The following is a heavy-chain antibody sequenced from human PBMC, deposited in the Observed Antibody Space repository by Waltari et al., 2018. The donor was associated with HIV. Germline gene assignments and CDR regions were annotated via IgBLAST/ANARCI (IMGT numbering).Heavy chain of an antibody. V-gene: IGHV1-46*01. CDR2: IDPSGGST. D-gene: IGHD2-21*02. Sequence: QLVQSGAEVKKPGASVKVSCKASGYTFTRYKLYWVLQAPGQGLEWMGVIDPSGGSTNYAQNFQGRVTITRDTSTSTVYMEMSSLRYEDTAIYYCARAFCGGDCPPGNYWGQGTLVTVSS. CDR1: GYTFTRYK. CDR3: ARAFCGGDCPPGNY. J-gene: IGHJ4*02.